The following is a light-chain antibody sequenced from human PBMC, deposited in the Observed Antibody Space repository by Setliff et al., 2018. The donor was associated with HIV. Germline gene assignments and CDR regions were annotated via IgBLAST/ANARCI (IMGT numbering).Light chain of an antibody. CDR3: LLYYGGAQLGV. J-gene: IGLJ1*01. CDR2: STS. CDR1: AGAVTSGYY. Sequence: QAVVTQEHSLTVSPGGTVTLTCASSAGAVTSGYYPNWFQQKPGQAPRALIYSTSNTHSWTPARFSGSLLGGKAALTLSGVQPEDEAEYYCLLYYGGAQLGVFGTGTKVTVL. V-gene: IGLV7-43*01.